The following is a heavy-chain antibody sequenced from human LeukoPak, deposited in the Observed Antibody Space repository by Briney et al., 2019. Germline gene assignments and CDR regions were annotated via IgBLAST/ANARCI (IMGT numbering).Heavy chain of an antibody. V-gene: IGHV4-4*07. Sequence: SETLSLTCTVSGGSISSTYWSWIRQPAGKGLEWIGRIYTSGSTNYNPSLKSRVTMSVDTSKNQFSLKLSSVTAADTAVYYCARDCSSTSCYTDWGQGTLVTVSS. CDR2: IYTSGST. D-gene: IGHD2-2*02. J-gene: IGHJ4*02. CDR3: ARDCSSTSCYTD. CDR1: GGSISSTY.